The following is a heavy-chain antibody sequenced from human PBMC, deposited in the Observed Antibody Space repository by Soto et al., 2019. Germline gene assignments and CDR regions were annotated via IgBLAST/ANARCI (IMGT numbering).Heavy chain of an antibody. Sequence: VGPLRLSCAASGFTFIDHYRDWVRQAPGKGLESVGRTRNKANRYTTEYAASVKGRFTISRDDSKNSLYLQMNSLKIEDTAIYYCESYDSSAHPFDYWGQGTLVTVS. CDR1: GFTFIDHY. D-gene: IGHD3-22*01. CDR2: TRNKANRYTT. V-gene: IGHV3-72*01. CDR3: ESYDSSAHPFDY. J-gene: IGHJ4*02.